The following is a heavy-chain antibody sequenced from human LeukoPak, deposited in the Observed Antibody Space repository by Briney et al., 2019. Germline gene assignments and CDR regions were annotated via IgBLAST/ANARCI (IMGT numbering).Heavy chain of an antibody. CDR2: IRYDGSNK. Sequence: GGSLRLSCAASGFTFSSYGMHWVRQAPGKGLEWVAFIRYDGSNKYYADSVKGRFTISRDNSKNTLYLQTNSLRAEDTAVYYCAKESWGDLYGAPTKWFDPWGQGTLVTVSS. J-gene: IGHJ5*02. V-gene: IGHV3-30*02. CDR1: GFTFSSYG. CDR3: AKESWGDLYGAPTKWFDP. D-gene: IGHD3-16*01.